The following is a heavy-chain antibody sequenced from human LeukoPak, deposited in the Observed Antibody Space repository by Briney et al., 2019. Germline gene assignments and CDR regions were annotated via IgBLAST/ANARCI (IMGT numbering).Heavy chain of an antibody. CDR3: ARDQPYYYDSSGYYYYYYYMDV. V-gene: IGHV4-39*02. CDR1: GGSISSSSYY. Sequence: PSETLSLTCTVSGGSISSSSYYWGWIRQPPGKGLEWIGSIYYSGSTYYNPSLKSRVTISVDTSKNQFSLKLSSVTAADTAVYYCARDQPYYYDSSGYYYYYYYMDVWGKGTTVTVSS. D-gene: IGHD3-22*01. J-gene: IGHJ6*03. CDR2: IYYSGST.